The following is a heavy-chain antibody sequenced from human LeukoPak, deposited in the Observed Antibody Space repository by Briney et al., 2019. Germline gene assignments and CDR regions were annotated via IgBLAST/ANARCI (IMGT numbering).Heavy chain of an antibody. CDR3: AKVKRKEMIVVVITDFDY. CDR2: ISYDGSDK. J-gene: IGHJ4*02. CDR1: GFTFSSYA. Sequence: GGSLRLSCAASGFTFSSYAMSWVRQAPGKGLEWVAVISYDGSDKYYADSVKGRFTISRDNSKNTLYLQMNSLRAEDTAVYYCAKVKRKEMIVVVITDFDYWGQGTLVTVSS. V-gene: IGHV3-30-3*01. D-gene: IGHD3-22*01.